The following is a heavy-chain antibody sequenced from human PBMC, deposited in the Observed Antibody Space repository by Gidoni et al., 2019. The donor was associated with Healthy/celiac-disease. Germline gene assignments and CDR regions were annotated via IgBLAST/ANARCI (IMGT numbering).Heavy chain of an antibody. CDR3: ARVDQLPSSYYYYYYMDV. V-gene: IGHV4-59*01. J-gene: IGHJ6*03. Sequence: QVQLQESGPGLVKPSETLSLTCTVSGGSISSYYWSWIRQPPGKGLEWIGYIYYSGSTNYNPSLKRRVTISVDTSKNQFSLKLSSVTAADTAVYYCARVDQLPSSYYYYYYMDVWGKGTTVTVSS. CDR1: GGSISSYY. CDR2: IYYSGST. D-gene: IGHD2-2*01.